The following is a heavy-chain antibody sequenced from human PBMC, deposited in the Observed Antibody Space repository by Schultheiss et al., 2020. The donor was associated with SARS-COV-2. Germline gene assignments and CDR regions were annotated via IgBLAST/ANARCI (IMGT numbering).Heavy chain of an antibody. CDR2: IYYSGST. CDR3: ACLRFFLDY. J-gene: IGHJ4*02. Sequence: SETLSLTCTVPGGSITSGAYFWRCIRQHPGKGLEWIGYIYYSGSTNYNPSLKSRVTISVDTSKNQFSLKLSSVTAADTAVYYCACLRFFLDYWGQGTLVTVSS. CDR1: GGSITSGAYF. D-gene: IGHD5/OR15-5a*01. V-gene: IGHV4-61*08.